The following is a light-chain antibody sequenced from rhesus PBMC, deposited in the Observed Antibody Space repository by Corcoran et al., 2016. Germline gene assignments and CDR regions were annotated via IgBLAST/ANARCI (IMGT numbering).Light chain of an antibody. V-gene: IGKV1S13*01. CDR3: LQHNSYPPT. J-gene: IGKJ4*01. Sequence: DIQMTQSPSSLSASVGDRVTITCRASENFNNYLNWFHQKPGKAPKLLIYAASSLESGVPTRFSGSGSGTEYTLTISSLQPEDVAAYYCLQHNSYPPTFGGGTKVEIK. CDR1: ENFNNY. CDR2: AAS.